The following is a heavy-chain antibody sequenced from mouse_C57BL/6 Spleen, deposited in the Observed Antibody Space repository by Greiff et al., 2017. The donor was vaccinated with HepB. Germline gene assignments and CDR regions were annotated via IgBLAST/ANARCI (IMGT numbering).Heavy chain of an antibody. J-gene: IGHJ2*01. CDR2: ISYDGSN. Sequence: VQLQQSGPGLVKPSQSLSLTCSVTGYSITSGYYWNWIRQFPGNKLEWMGYISYDGSNNYNPSLKNRISITRDTSKNQFFLKLNSVTTEDTATYYCARVHYYGSSYFDYWGQGTTLTVSS. V-gene: IGHV3-6*01. D-gene: IGHD1-1*01. CDR3: ARVHYYGSSYFDY. CDR1: GYSITSGYY.